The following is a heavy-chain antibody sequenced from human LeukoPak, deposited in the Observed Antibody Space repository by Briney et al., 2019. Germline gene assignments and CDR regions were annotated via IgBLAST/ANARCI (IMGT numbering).Heavy chain of an antibody. Sequence: ASVKVSCKASGYTFTTYYMHWVRQAPGQGLEWMGIINPSGGSTRYAQKFQGRVTMTRDTSISTAYMELSRLRSDDTAVYYCARVYYYYDSSGILTLYFDYWGQGTLVTVSS. J-gene: IGHJ4*02. V-gene: IGHV1-46*01. CDR3: ARVYYYYDSSGILTLYFDY. CDR2: INPSGGST. D-gene: IGHD3-22*01. CDR1: GYTFTTYY.